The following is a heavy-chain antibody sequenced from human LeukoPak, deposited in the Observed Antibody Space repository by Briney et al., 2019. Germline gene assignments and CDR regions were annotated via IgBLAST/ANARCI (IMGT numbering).Heavy chain of an antibody. CDR2: IYYSGST. Sequence: SQTLSLTCTVSGGSISSGGYYWSWIRQHPGKGLEWIGYIYYSGSTYYNPSLKSRVTISVDTSKNQFSLKLSSVTAADTAVYYCASLYCSGGSCLYGMDVWGQGTTVTVSS. J-gene: IGHJ6*02. CDR1: GGSISSGGYY. D-gene: IGHD2-15*01. CDR3: ASLYCSGGSCLYGMDV. V-gene: IGHV4-31*03.